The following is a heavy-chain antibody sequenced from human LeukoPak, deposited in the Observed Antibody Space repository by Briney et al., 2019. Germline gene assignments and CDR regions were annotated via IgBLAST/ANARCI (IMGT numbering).Heavy chain of an antibody. CDR1: GFTFRDYW. CDR2: INGDETSR. V-gene: IGHV3-74*01. CDR3: ARDRAEHNWTYHTLFDY. D-gene: IGHD1-7*01. Sequence: PGGSLRLSCTASGFTFRDYWMHWIRQTPREGLVWVSRINGDETSRAYADFVEGRFTISRDNAKNTLYLQIDSLRAEDSAIYYCARDRAEHNWTYHTLFDYWGQGTPVIVSS. J-gene: IGHJ4*02.